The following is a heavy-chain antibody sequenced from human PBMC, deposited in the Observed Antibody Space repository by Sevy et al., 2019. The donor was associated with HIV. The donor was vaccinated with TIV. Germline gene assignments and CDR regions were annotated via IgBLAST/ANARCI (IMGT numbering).Heavy chain of an antibody. Sequence: GGSLRLSCAASGFTFSSYAMSWVRQAPGKGLEWVSAISGSGGSTYYADSVKGRFTISRDNSKNTLYLQMNSLRAEDTAVYYCAKDKLAILEWYYGMDVWGQGTTVTVSS. CDR2: ISGSGGST. J-gene: IGHJ6*02. CDR1: GFTFSSYA. D-gene: IGHD3-3*01. V-gene: IGHV3-23*01. CDR3: AKDKLAILEWYYGMDV.